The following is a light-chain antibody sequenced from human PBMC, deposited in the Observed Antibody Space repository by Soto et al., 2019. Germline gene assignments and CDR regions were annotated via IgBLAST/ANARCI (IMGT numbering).Light chain of an antibody. V-gene: IGKV3-15*01. J-gene: IGKJ3*01. CDR2: GAS. CDR1: QTVSSN. CDR3: QQYNDWPPFT. Sequence: EIVMTQSPATLSVSPGERATLSCRASQTVSSNLAWYQQKPGQAPRLLIHGASTRAAGIPARFSSSGSGTEFTLTICSLQSEDFAVYYCQQYNDWPPFTVGPGTRVDIK.